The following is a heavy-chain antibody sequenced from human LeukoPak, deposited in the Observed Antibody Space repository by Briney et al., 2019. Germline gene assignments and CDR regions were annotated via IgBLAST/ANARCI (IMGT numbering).Heavy chain of an antibody. D-gene: IGHD6-13*01. J-gene: IGHJ6*02. V-gene: IGHV3-11*01. CDR2: ISSSGSTI. CDR1: GFTFSDYY. CDR3: ARGDGQQLVYYYYGMDV. Sequence: GGSLRLSCAASGFTFSDYYMSWIRQAPGKGLEWVSYISSSGSTIYYADSVKGRFTISRDNAKNSLYLQMNSLRAEDTAVYYRARGDGQQLVYYYYGMDVWGQGTTVTVSS.